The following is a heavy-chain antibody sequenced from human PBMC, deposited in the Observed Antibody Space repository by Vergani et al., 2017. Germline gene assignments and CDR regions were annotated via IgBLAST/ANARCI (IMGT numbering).Heavy chain of an antibody. CDR3: ARRRHSGSYFWAPNWSDP. D-gene: IGHD3-10*01. CDR1: GDNFNNYW. Sequence: EVQLIQSGTEVRKPGASPKTSSKVSGDNFNNYWIGWVRQLPGKGLEWRAVINPLNSETGYSPSFQGQVTISAGKSFNTAYLQWSSLKATDTAMYYCARRRHSGSYFWAPNWSDPWGQGTLVTVSS. V-gene: IGHV5-51*03. CDR2: INPLNSET. J-gene: IGHJ5*02.